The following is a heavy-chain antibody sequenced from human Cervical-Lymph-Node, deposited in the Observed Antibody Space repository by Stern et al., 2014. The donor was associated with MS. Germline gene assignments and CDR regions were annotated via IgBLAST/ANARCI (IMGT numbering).Heavy chain of an antibody. CDR2: IKPDGSES. CDR1: GFTFSSYW. D-gene: IGHD1-26*01. V-gene: IGHV3-7*01. J-gene: IGHJ4*02. CDR3: ARTVGAIQNS. Sequence: VQLVQSGGGLVQPGGSLRLSCAASGFTFSSYWLTWVRQAPGKGLECLANIKPDGSESFYVDSVKGRFTISRDNARTSLYLQMNSLRDDDTAVYYCARTVGAIQNSWGQGTLVTVSS.